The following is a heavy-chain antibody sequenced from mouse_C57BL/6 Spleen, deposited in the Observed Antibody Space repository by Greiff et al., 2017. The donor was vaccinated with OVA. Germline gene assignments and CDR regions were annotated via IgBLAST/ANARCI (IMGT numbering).Heavy chain of an antibody. CDR2: IDPSDSYT. D-gene: IGHD1-1*01. CDR3: ARAYGSSPHWYFDV. Sequence: VQLQQPGAELVMPGASVKLSCKASGNTFTSYWMHWVKQRPGQGLEWIGEIDPSDSYTNYNQKFKGKSTLTVDKSSSTAYMQLSSLTSEDSAVYYCARAYGSSPHWYFDVWGTGTTVTVSS. J-gene: IGHJ1*03. V-gene: IGHV1-69*01. CDR1: GNTFTSYW.